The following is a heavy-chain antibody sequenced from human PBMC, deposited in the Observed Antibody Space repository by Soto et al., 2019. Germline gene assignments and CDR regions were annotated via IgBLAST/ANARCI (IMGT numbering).Heavy chain of an antibody. V-gene: IGHV1-2*02. D-gene: IGHD2-8*02. CDR1: GYSFSDYY. CDR3: ARKISGGGTLNWFDP. J-gene: IGHJ5*02. Sequence: ASGNVSCKASGYSFSDYYIHWERQAPGQGLELLGWVSPKSGGTNDAQKFKGRVTMTRDTSSNTVYMDLSGLKSDDAAVFYCARKISGGGTLNWFDPWVQGSLVSAPQ. CDR2: VSPKSGGT.